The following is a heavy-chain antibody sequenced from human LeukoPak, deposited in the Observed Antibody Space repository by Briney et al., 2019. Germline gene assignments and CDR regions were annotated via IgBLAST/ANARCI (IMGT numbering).Heavy chain of an antibody. D-gene: IGHD2-15*01. Sequence: PSETLSLTCTVSGGSISTYYWSWIRQPPGKGLEWIGYIYYSGSTNYNPSLMSRVTMLVDTSKNQFSLKLSSVTAADTAVYYCARSSHCSGGSCYSLTGVGYWGQGTLVTVSS. CDR2: IYYSGST. V-gene: IGHV4-59*01. CDR3: ARSSHCSGGSCYSLTGVGY. CDR1: GGSISTYY. J-gene: IGHJ4*02.